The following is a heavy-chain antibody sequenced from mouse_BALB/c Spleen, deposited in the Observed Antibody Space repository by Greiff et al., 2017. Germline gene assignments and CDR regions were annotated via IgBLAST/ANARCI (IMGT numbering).Heavy chain of an antibody. CDR3: ASQAYGSSFPFAY. CDR2: ISSGGSYT. Sequence: EVNLVESGGGLVKPGGSLKLSCAASGFTFSSYAMSWVRQTPEKRLEWVATISSGGSYTYYPDSVKGRFTISRDNAKNTLYLQMSSLRSEDTAMYYCASQAYGSSFPFAYWGQGTLVTVSA. D-gene: IGHD1-1*01. V-gene: IGHV5-9-3*01. CDR1: GFTFSSYA. J-gene: IGHJ3*01.